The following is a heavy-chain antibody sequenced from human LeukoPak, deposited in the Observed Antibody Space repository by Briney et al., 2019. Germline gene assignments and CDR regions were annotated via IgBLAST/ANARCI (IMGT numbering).Heavy chain of an antibody. CDR1: GFTFSSYS. Sequence: GGSLRLSCAASGFTFSSYSMNWVRQAPGKGLEWVSSISSSSSYIYYADSVKDRFTISRDNAKNSLYLQMNSLRAEDTAVYYCARAANSNAFDIWGQGTMVTVSS. CDR2: ISSSSSYI. V-gene: IGHV3-21*01. J-gene: IGHJ3*02. D-gene: IGHD2/OR15-2a*01. CDR3: ARAANSNAFDI.